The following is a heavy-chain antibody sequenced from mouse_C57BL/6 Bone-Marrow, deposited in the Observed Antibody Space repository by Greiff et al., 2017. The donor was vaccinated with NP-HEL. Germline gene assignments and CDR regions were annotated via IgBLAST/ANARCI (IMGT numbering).Heavy chain of an antibody. D-gene: IGHD1-1*01. CDR3: TRVPHYYGSSHWYFDV. CDR2: ISSGGDYI. J-gene: IGHJ1*03. V-gene: IGHV5-9-1*02. Sequence: EVKLMESGEGLVKPGGSLKLSCAASGFTFSSYAMSWVRQTPEKRLEWVAYISSGGDYIYYADTVKGRFTISRDNARNTLYLQMSSLKSEDTAMYYCTRVPHYYGSSHWYFDVWGTGTTVTVSS. CDR1: GFTFSSYA.